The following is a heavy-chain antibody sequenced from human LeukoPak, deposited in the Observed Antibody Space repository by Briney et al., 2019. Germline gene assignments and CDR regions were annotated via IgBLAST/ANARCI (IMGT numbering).Heavy chain of an antibody. CDR2: ITWNGGQT. CDR3: ARGKDTAMANDAFDI. V-gene: IGHV3-20*04. Sequence: PGGSLRLSCAASGFTFDDYGMSWVRQGPGKGLEWVSTITWNGGQTAYADSVKGRFTISRDNAKNSLYLEMNSLSPEDTALYYCARGKDTAMANDAFDIWGQGTMVTVSS. CDR1: GFTFDDYG. J-gene: IGHJ3*02. D-gene: IGHD5-18*01.